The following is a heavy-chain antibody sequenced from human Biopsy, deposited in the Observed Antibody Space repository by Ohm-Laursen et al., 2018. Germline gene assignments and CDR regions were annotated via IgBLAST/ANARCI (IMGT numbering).Heavy chain of an antibody. Sequence: SSVKVSCKASGDTFTTSAISWVRQVPGQGLEWLGGNIPILGTGNYAQKFQDRVTVAADTSTSTATMELRSLRSDDTAVYYCATKLTGYFHHWGQGTLVIVSS. D-gene: IGHD3-9*01. V-gene: IGHV1-69*06. J-gene: IGHJ1*01. CDR2: NIPILGTG. CDR3: ATKLTGYFHH. CDR1: GDTFTTSA.